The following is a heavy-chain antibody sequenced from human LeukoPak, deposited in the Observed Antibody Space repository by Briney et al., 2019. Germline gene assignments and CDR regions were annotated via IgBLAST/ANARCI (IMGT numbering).Heavy chain of an antibody. CDR3: ATPLGYSSGWYYFDY. J-gene: IGHJ4*02. CDR1: GYTFTGYY. D-gene: IGHD6-19*01. Sequence: ASVKVSCKASGYTFTGYYMHWVRQAPGQGLEWVGWINPNSGGTNYAQKFQGRVTMTRDTSISTAYMELSRLRSDDTAVYYCATPLGYSSGWYYFDYWGQGTLVTVSS. CDR2: INPNSGGT. V-gene: IGHV1-2*02.